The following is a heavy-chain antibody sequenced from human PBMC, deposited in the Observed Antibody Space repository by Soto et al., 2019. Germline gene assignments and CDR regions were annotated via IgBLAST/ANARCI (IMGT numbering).Heavy chain of an antibody. D-gene: IGHD5-18*01. CDR2: ISGSGGST. CDR3: AKDFGYNYGYDAFDI. J-gene: IGHJ3*02. CDR1: GFTFSSYA. Sequence: EVQLLESGGGSVQPGGSRRLSCAASGFTFSSYAMSWVRQAPGKGLEWVSGISGSGGSTYYVDSVKGRFTISRDNSKNTLELQRNSLRAEDTAVYYCAKDFGYNYGYDAFDIWGQGTMGTVSS. V-gene: IGHV3-23*01.